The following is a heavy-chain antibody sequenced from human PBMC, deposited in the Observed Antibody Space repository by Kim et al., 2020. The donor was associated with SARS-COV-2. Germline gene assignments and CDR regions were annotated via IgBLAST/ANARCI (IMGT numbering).Heavy chain of an antibody. Sequence: GESLKISCKGSGYSFTSYWIGWVRQMPGKGLEWMGIIYPGDSDTRYSPSFQGQVTISADKSISTAYLQWSGLKASDTAMYYCARRYCSGGSCYPEEYYFDYWGQGTLVTVSS. J-gene: IGHJ4*02. CDR2: IYPGDSDT. CDR1: GYSFTSYW. D-gene: IGHD2-15*01. V-gene: IGHV5-51*01. CDR3: ARRYCSGGSCYPEEYYFDY.